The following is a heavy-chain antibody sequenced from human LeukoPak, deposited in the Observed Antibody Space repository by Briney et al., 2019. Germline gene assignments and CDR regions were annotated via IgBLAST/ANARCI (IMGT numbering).Heavy chain of an antibody. J-gene: IGHJ3*02. Sequence: PGGSLRLSCAASGFTFSSYSMTWVRQAPGKGLEWVSSISSSSSYIYYADSVKGRFTISRDNAKNSLYLQMNSLRAEDTAVYYCARDPYSSNYDAFDTWGQGTMVTVSS. CDR2: ISSSSSYI. D-gene: IGHD6-13*01. CDR3: ARDPYSSNYDAFDT. V-gene: IGHV3-21*01. CDR1: GFTFSSYS.